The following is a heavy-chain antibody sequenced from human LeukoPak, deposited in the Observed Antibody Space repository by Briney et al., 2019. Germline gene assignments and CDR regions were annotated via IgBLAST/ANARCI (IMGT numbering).Heavy chain of an antibody. CDR2: ISYDRSNK. D-gene: IGHD3-22*01. CDR1: GFTFNSFG. J-gene: IGHJ3*02. Sequence: GGSLRLSCAASGFTFNSFGMNWVRQAPGKGLEWVAVISYDRSNKYFADSVKGRFTISRDNSKNTLYLQMNSLRAEDTAVYYCAKDYDSSGWAAFDIWGQGTMVTVSS. CDR3: AKDYDSSGWAAFDI. V-gene: IGHV3-30*18.